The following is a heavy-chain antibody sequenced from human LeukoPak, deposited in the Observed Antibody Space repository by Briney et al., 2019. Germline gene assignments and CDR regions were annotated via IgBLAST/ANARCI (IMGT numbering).Heavy chain of an antibody. V-gene: IGHV3-7*01. Sequence: PGGSLRLSCAASGFTFSSYWMSWVRQAPGKGLEWVANIKQDGSEKYYVDSVKGRFTISRDNAKNSLYLQMNSLRAEDTAVYYCARDSEWFPFGYYYYYMDVWGKGTTVTVSS. J-gene: IGHJ6*03. CDR1: GFTFSSYW. CDR3: ARDSEWFPFGYYYYYMDV. CDR2: IKQDGSEK. D-gene: IGHD3-3*01.